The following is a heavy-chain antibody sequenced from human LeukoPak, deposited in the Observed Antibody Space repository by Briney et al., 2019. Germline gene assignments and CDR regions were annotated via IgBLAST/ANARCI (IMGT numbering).Heavy chain of an antibody. Sequence: GGSLRLSCAASGFTFRSYGMHLVRQAPGKGLEWVSFIRYDGSNQYYADPVKGRFTISRDNSNNTLYLQMNSLRPDDTAVYFCARGFGESHFDYWGQGTLVTVSS. V-gene: IGHV3-30*02. CDR3: ARGFGESHFDY. D-gene: IGHD3-16*01. CDR1: GFTFRSYG. CDR2: IRYDGSNQ. J-gene: IGHJ4*02.